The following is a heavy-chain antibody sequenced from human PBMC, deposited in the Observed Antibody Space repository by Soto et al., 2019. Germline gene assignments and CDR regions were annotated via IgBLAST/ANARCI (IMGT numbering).Heavy chain of an antibody. J-gene: IGHJ4*02. CDR3: ARGTRITIFGVVITKGYYFDY. CDR1: GGSFSGYY. V-gene: IGHV4-34*01. CDR2: INHSGST. D-gene: IGHD3-3*01. Sequence: SETLSLTCAVYGGSFSGYYWSWIRQPPGKGLEWIGEINHSGSTNYNPSLKSRVTISVDTSKNQFSLKLSSVTAADTAVYYCARGTRITIFGVVITKGYYFDYWGQGTLVTSPQ.